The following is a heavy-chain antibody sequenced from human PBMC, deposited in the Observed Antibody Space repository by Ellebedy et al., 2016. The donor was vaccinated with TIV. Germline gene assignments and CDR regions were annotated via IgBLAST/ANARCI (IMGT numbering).Heavy chain of an antibody. CDR3: ARSTYSYGHGYYFDS. CDR1: GDSIKSSSYF. Sequence: MPSETLSLTCSVSGDSIKSSSYFWGWIRQPPGKGLEWLGSIYYSGSTYYNPSLKSRLIMGVDTSKNQMSLKVWSVAASDTAVYYCARSTYSYGHGYYFDSWGQGTLVTVSS. V-gene: IGHV4-39*01. CDR2: IYYSGST. D-gene: IGHD5-18*01. J-gene: IGHJ4*02.